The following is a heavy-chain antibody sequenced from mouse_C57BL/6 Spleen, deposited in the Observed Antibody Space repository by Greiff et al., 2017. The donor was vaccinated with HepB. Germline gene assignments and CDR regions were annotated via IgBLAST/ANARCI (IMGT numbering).Heavy chain of an antibody. CDR3: ARGEWYSFDY. V-gene: IGHV2-2*01. CDR1: GFSLTSYG. CDR2: IWSGGST. J-gene: IGHJ2*01. D-gene: IGHD2-1*01. Sequence: QVQLKESGPGLVQPSQSLSITCTVSGFSLTSYGVHWVRQSPGKGLAWLGVIWSGGSTDYNAAFISRLSISKDNSKSQVFFKMNSLQADDTAIYYCARGEWYSFDYWGQGTTLTVSS.